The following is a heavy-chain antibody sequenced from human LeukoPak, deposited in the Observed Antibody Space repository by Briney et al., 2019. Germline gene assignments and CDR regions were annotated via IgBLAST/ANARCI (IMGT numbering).Heavy chain of an antibody. V-gene: IGHV3-30-3*01. D-gene: IGHD5-24*01. CDR1: GFTFSSYA. Sequence: PGRSLRLSCAASGFTFSSYAMHWVRQAPGKGLEWVAVISYDGSNKYYADSVKGRFTISRDNAKNSLYLQMNSLRVEDTAVYYCARVGAAAVEMATIGPYYFDYWGQGTLVTVSS. J-gene: IGHJ4*02. CDR2: ISYDGSNK. CDR3: ARVGAAAVEMATIGPYYFDY.